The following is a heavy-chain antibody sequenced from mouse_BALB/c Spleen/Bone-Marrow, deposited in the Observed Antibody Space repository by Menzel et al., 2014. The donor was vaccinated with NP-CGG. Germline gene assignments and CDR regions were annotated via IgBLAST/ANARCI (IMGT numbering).Heavy chain of an antibody. CDR2: TSSGGSYT. D-gene: IGHD1-2*01. CDR1: GFTFSSYT. J-gene: IGHJ3*01. V-gene: IGHV5-6-4*01. Sequence: EVKVEESGGGLVKPGGSLKLSCAASGFTFSSYTMSWVRQTPEKRLEWVATTSSGGSYTYYPDSVKGRFTISRDNAKNTLYLQMSSLKSEDTAMYYCTREDYGYTFAYWGQGTLVTVSA. CDR3: TREDYGYTFAY.